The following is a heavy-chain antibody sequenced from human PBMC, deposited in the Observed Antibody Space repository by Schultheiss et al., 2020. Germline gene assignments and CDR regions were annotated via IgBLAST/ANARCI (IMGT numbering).Heavy chain of an antibody. Sequence: SETLSLTCTVSGGSISSSSYYWGWIRQPPGKGLEWIGSIYYSGSTYYNPSLKSRVTISVDTSKNQFSLKLSSVTAADTAVYYCARTSGGYYYYYMDVWGKGTTVT. CDR2: IYYSGST. J-gene: IGHJ6*03. D-gene: IGHD4-23*01. CDR3: ARTSGGYYYYYMDV. CDR1: GGSISSSSYY. V-gene: IGHV4-39*01.